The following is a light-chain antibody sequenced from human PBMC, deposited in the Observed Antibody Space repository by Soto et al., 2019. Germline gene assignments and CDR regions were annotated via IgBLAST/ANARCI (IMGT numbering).Light chain of an antibody. V-gene: IGKV1-33*01. Sequence: DIQMTQSPSSLSASLGDSVTIXXQSSQNINNYLNWYQQKPGRAPKIXIYDASNLEAGVPSRFSGSGAGTEFTLTISSLQPDDFATYYCQHYNSYSEAFGQGTKV. CDR3: QHYNSYSEA. J-gene: IGKJ1*01. CDR1: QNINNY. CDR2: DAS.